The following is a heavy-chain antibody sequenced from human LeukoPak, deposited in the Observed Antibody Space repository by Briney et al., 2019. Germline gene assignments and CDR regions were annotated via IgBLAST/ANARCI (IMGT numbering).Heavy chain of an antibody. Sequence: SETLSLTCTVSGGSLSSYYWSWIRQPPGKGLEWIGYIYYSGNTNYNPSLKSRVTISVDTSKNQFSLKLSSVSAADTAVYYCARVYYSRSYDYWYFDLWGRGTLVTVSS. D-gene: IGHD6-13*01. CDR3: ARVYYSRSYDYWYFDL. CDR1: GGSLSSYY. J-gene: IGHJ2*01. CDR2: IYYSGNT. V-gene: IGHV4-59*01.